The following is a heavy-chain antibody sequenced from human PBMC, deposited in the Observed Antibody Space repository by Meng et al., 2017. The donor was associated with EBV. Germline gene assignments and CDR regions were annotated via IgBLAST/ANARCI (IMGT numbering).Heavy chain of an antibody. J-gene: IGHJ4*02. CDR2: INPNSGGT. D-gene: IGHD6-19*01. CDR3: ARVGIAVAGTGDY. V-gene: IGHV1-2*06. Sequence: VTLVQSGARVKKPGASVKVSCKASGYTFTGYYMHWVRQAPGQGLEWMGRINPNSGGTNYAQKFQGRVTMTRDTSISTAYMELSRLRSDDTAVYYCARVGIAVAGTGDYWGQGTLVTVSS. CDR1: GYTFTGYY.